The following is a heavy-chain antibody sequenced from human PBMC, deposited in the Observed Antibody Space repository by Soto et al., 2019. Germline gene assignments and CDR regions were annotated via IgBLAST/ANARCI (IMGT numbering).Heavy chain of an antibody. V-gene: IGHV1-69*13. Sequence: SVKVSCKASGGTFSSYAISWVRQAPGQGLEWMGGIIPIFGTANYAQKFQGRVTITADESTSTAYMELSSLRSEDTAVYYCARARLDGTTTWDYYYYGMDVWGQGTTVTVSS. D-gene: IGHD1-1*01. CDR2: IIPIFGTA. CDR3: ARARLDGTTTWDYYYYGMDV. CDR1: GGTFSSYA. J-gene: IGHJ6*02.